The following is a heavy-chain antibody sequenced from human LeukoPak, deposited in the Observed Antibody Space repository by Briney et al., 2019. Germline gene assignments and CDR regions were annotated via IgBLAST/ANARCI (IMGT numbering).Heavy chain of an antibody. CDR2: ISSSSSYI. CDR1: GFTFSNYS. D-gene: IGHD6-19*01. V-gene: IGHV3-21*04. CDR3: AKDSSGWYYFDY. Sequence: PGGSLRLSCATSGFTFSNYSMNWVRQAPGKGLEWVSSISSSSSYISYADSVKGRFTISRDNSKNTLYLQMNSLRAEDTAVYYCAKDSSGWYYFDYWGQGTLVTVSS. J-gene: IGHJ4*02.